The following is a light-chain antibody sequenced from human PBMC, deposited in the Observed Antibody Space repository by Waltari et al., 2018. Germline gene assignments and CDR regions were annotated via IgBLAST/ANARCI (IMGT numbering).Light chain of an antibody. CDR1: SSDIGAFKY. CDR2: DVN. Sequence: QSALTQPASVSGSPGQSITISCTGTSSDIGAFKYVSWYQQHPGKAPKLIIYDVNSRPSGVSNQFSCSKSGNTASLTISGLQAEDEADYYCSSYTTSSTYVLGTGTKVTVL. CDR3: SSYTTSSTYV. V-gene: IGLV2-14*03. J-gene: IGLJ1*01.